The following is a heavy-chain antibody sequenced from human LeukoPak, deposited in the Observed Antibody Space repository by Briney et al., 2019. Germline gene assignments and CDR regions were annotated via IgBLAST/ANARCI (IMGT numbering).Heavy chain of an antibody. CDR1: GFTFRDYH. J-gene: IGHJ4*02. V-gene: IGHV3-30*03. CDR3: AVLWFGELWSFDY. D-gene: IGHD3-10*01. Sequence: GGSLRLSCAASGFTFRDYHMHWVRQAPGKGLEWVAVISYDGSNKYYADSVKGRFTISRDNSKNTLYLQMNSLRAEDTAVYYCAVLWFGELWSFDYWGQGTLVTVSS. CDR2: ISYDGSNK.